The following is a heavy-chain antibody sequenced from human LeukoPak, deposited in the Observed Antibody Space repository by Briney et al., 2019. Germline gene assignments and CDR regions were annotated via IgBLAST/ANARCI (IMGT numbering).Heavy chain of an antibody. V-gene: IGHV1-2*06. J-gene: IGHJ4*02. CDR1: GYTFTGYY. D-gene: IGHD2-2*01. CDR3: ARACSSTSCPLDY. Sequence: GASVKVSCKASGYTFTGYYMHWVRQAPGQGLEWMGRINPNSGGTNYAQKFQGRVTMTRDTSISTAYMELSRLRSDDTAVYYCARACSSTSCPLDYWGQGTLVTVSS. CDR2: INPNSGGT.